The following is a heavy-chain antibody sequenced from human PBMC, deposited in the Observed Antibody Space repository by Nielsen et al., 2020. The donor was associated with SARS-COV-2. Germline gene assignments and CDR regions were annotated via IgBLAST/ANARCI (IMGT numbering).Heavy chain of an antibody. D-gene: IGHD2/OR15-2a*01. CDR3: AKQREYDY. V-gene: IGHV3-23*01. CDR2: ISSSGGST. CDR1: GFTFSAYA. J-gene: IGHJ4*02. Sequence: GESLKISCAASGFTFSAYAMNWVRQAPGKGLEWVSAISSSGGSTYYADSVKGRVTISRDNSRNTLYLQMNSLRAEDTAVYYCAKQREYDYWGQGTLVTVSS.